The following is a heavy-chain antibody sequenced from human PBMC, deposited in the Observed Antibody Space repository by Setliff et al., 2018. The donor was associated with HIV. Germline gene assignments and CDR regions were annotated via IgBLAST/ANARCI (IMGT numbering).Heavy chain of an antibody. D-gene: IGHD3-22*01. Sequence: ASVKVSCKAPGYSFTSYGINWVRQATGQGLEWMGWLNPNSHNTGYAQKFQGRVTMTRDTSISTAYMELNNLKFEDTAVYYCARARRDSYDRGRRNHYYIDVWGKGTTVTVSS. CDR2: LNPNSHNT. V-gene: IGHV1-8*02. CDR3: ARARRDSYDRGRRNHYYIDV. CDR1: GYSFTSYG. J-gene: IGHJ6*03.